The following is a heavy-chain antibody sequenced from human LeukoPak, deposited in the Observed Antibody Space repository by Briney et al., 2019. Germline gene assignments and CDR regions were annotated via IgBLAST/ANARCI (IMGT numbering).Heavy chain of an antibody. CDR1: GGSISSYY. V-gene: IGHV4-59*12. J-gene: IGHJ6*03. Sequence: SETLSLTCTVSGGSISSYYWSWIRQPPGKGLEWIGYIYYSGSTNYNPSLKSRATMSVDTSKNHLSLTLSSVTAADRAVYYCAREGPAASASMLFYYFMDVWGKGTTVTVSS. CDR3: AREGPAASASMLFYYFMDV. CDR2: IYYSGST. D-gene: IGHD2-2*01.